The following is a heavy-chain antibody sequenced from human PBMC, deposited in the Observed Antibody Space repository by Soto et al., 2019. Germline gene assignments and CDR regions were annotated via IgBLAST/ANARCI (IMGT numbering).Heavy chain of an antibody. V-gene: IGHV3-30*18. J-gene: IGHJ4*02. CDR2: ISYDGSNK. Sequence: QTGGSLRLSCAASGFTFSNYGMHWVRQAPGKGLEWVAVISYDGSNKYYADSVEGRFTISRDDSKNTLYLQMNSLRSEDTALYYCAKDSPVADYWGKGTLVTVSS. CDR3: AKDSPVADY. CDR1: GFTFSNYG. D-gene: IGHD6-19*01.